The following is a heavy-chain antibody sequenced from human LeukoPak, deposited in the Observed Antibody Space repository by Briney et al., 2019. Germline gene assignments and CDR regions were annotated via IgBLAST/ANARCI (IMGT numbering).Heavy chain of an antibody. Sequence: GGSLRLSCAASRFTFSSYGMHWVRQAPGKGLEWVAVISYDGSNKYYADSVKGRFTISRDNSKNTLYLQMNSLRAEDTAVYYCAKDGPEGRALWFGELFLLYYFDYWGQGTLVTVSS. CDR2: ISYDGSNK. J-gene: IGHJ4*02. D-gene: IGHD3-10*01. V-gene: IGHV3-30*18. CDR3: AKDGPEGRALWFGELFLLYYFDY. CDR1: RFTFSSYG.